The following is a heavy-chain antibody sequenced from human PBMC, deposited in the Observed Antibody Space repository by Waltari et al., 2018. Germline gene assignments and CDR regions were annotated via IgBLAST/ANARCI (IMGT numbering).Heavy chain of an antibody. D-gene: IGHD4-17*01. V-gene: IGHV3-74*01. CDR2: INSDGSST. CDR3: ARCLPYGPDYYYYGMDV. CDR1: GFTFSSYW. J-gene: IGHJ6*02. Sequence: EVQLVESGGGLVQPGGSLRLSCAASGFTFSSYWMHWVRQPPGKGLVWVSRINSDGSSTSHAAPVKGRFTISRDNAKNTLYLQMNSLRAEDTAVYYCARCLPYGPDYYYYGMDVWGQGTTVTVSS.